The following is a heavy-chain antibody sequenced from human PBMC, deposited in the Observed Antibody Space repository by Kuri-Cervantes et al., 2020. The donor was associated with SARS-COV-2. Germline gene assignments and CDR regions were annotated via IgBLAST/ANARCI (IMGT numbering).Heavy chain of an antibody. Sequence: ASVKVSCKASGYTFPSYDINWVRQATGQGLEWMGWMNPNSGNTGYAQKFQGRVTMTRNTSIRTAYMVLSSLRSEDTAVYYCARGPAFSLRPIITIFGVVRPYNWFDPWGQGTLVTVSS. CDR2: MNPNSGNT. V-gene: IGHV1-8*01. J-gene: IGHJ5*02. CDR3: ARGPAFSLRPIITIFGVVRPYNWFDP. D-gene: IGHD3-3*01. CDR1: GYTFPSYD.